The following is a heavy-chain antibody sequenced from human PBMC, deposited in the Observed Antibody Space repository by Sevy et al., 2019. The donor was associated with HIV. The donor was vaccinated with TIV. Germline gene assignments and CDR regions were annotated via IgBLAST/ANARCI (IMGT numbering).Heavy chain of an antibody. D-gene: IGHD1-1*01. CDR2: IWYDGRTK. Sequence: GGSLRLSCSASGFTFRSFSMHLVRQAPGKGLEWVAAIWYDGRTKQYADSVKGRFTISRDNSKNMLNLEMNSLRAEDTALYFCARDSARVIVPTAGFDSWGQGTVVTVSS. J-gene: IGHJ5*01. V-gene: IGHV3-33*01. CDR1: GFTFRSFS. CDR3: ARDSARVIVPTAGFDS.